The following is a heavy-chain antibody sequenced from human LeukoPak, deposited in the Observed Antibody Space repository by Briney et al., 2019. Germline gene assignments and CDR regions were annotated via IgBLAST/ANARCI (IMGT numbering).Heavy chain of an antibody. J-gene: IGHJ4*02. CDR1: GFTFSSHG. CDR3: ARGCGGSTTCYIIDY. D-gene: IGHD2-2*01. Sequence: PGGPLRLSCAASGFTFSSHGMHWVRQAPGKGLEWLAVIRSDGADNYVVDSVKGRFIISRDNSKNTLYLQMSSLRAEGTAFYYCARGCGGSTTCYIIDYWGQGTLVTVSS. CDR2: IRSDGADN. V-gene: IGHV3-33*01.